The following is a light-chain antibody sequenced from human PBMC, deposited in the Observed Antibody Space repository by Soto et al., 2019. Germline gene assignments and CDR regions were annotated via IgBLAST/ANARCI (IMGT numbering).Light chain of an antibody. V-gene: IGKV1-13*02. CDR3: QQFDSHPQA. CDR1: QGISSA. CDR2: DAS. Sequence: AIQLTQSPSSLSASVGDRVTITCRASQGISSALAWYQQKPGKAPKLLIYDASSLESGVPSRFSGSGSGTDFTLTISSLQPEDFATYYCQQFDSHPQAFGQGTRVELK. J-gene: IGKJ5*01.